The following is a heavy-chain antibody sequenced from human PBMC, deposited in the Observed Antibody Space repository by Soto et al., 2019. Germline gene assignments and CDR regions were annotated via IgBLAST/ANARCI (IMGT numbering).Heavy chain of an antibody. CDR1: GYRVTSYW. J-gene: IGHJ6*02. Sequence: GASLKISYKGSGYRVTSYWIGWVRQMPGKGLEWMGIIYPGDSDTRYSPSFQGQVTISADKSISTAYLQWSSLKASDTAMYYCARTAAAGKYYYGVDVWGQGTTVTVSS. D-gene: IGHD6-13*01. CDR3: ARTAAAGKYYYGVDV. CDR2: IYPGDSDT. V-gene: IGHV5-51*01.